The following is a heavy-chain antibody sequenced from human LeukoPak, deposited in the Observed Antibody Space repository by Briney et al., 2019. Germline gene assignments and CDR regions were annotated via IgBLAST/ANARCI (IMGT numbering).Heavy chain of an antibody. CDR3: ASGRSGSYSLVNWFDP. CDR2: IYYTGST. V-gene: IGHV4-39*07. D-gene: IGHD3-10*01. CDR1: GGSISSISYY. J-gene: IGHJ5*02. Sequence: PSETLSLTCTVSGGSISSISYYWGWIRQPPGKGLEWIGSIYYTGSTYYNPSRKSRVTISVDTSNNQVSLKLTAVTAADPAVYYCASGRSGSYSLVNWFDPRGQGSLVTVSS.